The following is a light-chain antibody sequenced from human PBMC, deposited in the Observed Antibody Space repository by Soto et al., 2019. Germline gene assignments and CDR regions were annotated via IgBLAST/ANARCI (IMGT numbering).Light chain of an antibody. V-gene: IGKV1-5*03. CDR1: QSISSH. Sequence: DIKMTQSPPTLSASVGDRVTITCRASQSISSHLAWYQQKPGKAPKLLIYKASSLESRVPSRFSGSGSGTEFTFTISSLQPDDFATYYCQQYNTYSSFGPGTKVDLK. CDR2: KAS. CDR3: QQYNTYSS. J-gene: IGKJ3*01.